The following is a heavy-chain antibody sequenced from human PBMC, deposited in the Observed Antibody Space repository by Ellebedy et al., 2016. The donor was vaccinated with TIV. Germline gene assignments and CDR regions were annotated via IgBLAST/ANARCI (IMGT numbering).Heavy chain of an antibody. CDR2: IMPILDIA. Sequence: AASVKVSCKASGGTFSRYALNWVRQAPGQGLEWMGRIMPILDIANYPQKFQGRVTITADKSTTTAYMELRSLRAEDTAVYCCARDLLGTADYWGQGTLVTVSS. V-gene: IGHV1-69*04. D-gene: IGHD1-14*01. CDR3: ARDLLGTADY. J-gene: IGHJ4*02. CDR1: GGTFSRYA.